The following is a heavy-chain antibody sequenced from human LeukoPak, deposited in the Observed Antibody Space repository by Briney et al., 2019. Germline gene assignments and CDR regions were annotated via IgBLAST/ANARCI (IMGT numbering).Heavy chain of an antibody. V-gene: IGHV4-59*01. D-gene: IGHD6-13*01. CDR2: IYYSGST. CDR1: GGSISSYY. CDR3: ARDLSRYSSSWSFDY. J-gene: IGHJ4*02. Sequence: PSETLSLTCTVSGGSISSYYWSWIRQPPGKGLEWIGYIYYSGSTNYNASLKSRATISVDTSKNQFSLRLSSVTAADTAVYYCARDLSRYSSSWSFDYWGQGTLVTVSS.